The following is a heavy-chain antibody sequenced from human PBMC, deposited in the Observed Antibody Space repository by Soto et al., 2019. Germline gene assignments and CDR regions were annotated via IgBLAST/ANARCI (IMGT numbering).Heavy chain of an antibody. CDR2: ISGSGGST. D-gene: IGHD6-19*01. Sequence: EVQLLESGGGLVQPGGSLRLSCAASGFTFSSYAMSWVRQAPGKGLEWVSAISGSGGSTYYADSVKGRFTISRDNSKNTLYMQMNSLRAEDTAVYYCAKDQVRGSGAQSFDDWGQGTLVTVSS. J-gene: IGHJ4*02. CDR1: GFTFSSYA. CDR3: AKDQVRGSGAQSFDD. V-gene: IGHV3-23*01.